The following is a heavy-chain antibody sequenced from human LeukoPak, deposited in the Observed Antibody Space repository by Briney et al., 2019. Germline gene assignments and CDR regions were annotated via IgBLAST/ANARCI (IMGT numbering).Heavy chain of an antibody. J-gene: IGHJ4*02. CDR2: IASKTDGGTT. V-gene: IGHV3-15*04. CDR3: TTGIRGD. CDR1: GLTFTNAW. Sequence: GGSLRLSCAASGLTFTNAWMNWVRQAPGKGLEWVGRIASKTDGGTTDYATPVKGRFTISRDDSKNTLFLQMNSLKTEDTAVYYCTTGIRGDCGQGTLVTVSS.